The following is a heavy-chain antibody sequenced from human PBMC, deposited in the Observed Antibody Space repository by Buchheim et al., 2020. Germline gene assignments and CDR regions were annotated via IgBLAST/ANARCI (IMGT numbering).Heavy chain of an antibody. CDR2: INPSGGST. CDR1: GYTFTSYY. Sequence: QVQLVQSGAEVKKPGASVKVSCKASGYTFTSYYMHWVRQAPGQGLEWMGIINPSGGSTSYAQKFQGRVTMTRDTSTSTVYMELSSLRSEDTAVYYCAGDGARLYYDFWSGYSPYYGMDVWGQGTT. V-gene: IGHV1-46*01. J-gene: IGHJ6*02. D-gene: IGHD3-3*01. CDR3: AGDGARLYYDFWSGYSPYYGMDV.